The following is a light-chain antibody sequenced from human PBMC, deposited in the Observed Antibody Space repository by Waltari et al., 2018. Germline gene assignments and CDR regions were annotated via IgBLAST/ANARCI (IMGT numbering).Light chain of an antibody. CDR2: WAS. CDR3: QQCYTFPYT. V-gene: IGKV4-1*01. J-gene: IGKJ2*01. Sequence: DIVLTQSPDSLAVSLGERATINCKSSQSVLYSSNNKNYLGWYQQRLGQPPKLLITWASTRESGLPDRFSGRGSGTDFTLTISSLQAEDVAVYFCQQCYTFPYTFGQGTKLEIK. CDR1: QSVLYSSNNKNY.